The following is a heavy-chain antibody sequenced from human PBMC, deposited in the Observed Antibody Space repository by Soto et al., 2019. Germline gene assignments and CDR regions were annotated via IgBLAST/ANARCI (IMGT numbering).Heavy chain of an antibody. V-gene: IGHV3-9*01. J-gene: IGHJ4*02. Sequence: EVQLVESGGGLVQPGRSLRLSCAASGFTFDDYAMHWVRQVPGKGLEWVSGISWNSRRVGYADSVKGRFTISRDNAKNSLYLQMNSLESEDTALYYCVTSEYYDILTRPGDWGQGTLVTVSS. D-gene: IGHD3-9*01. CDR2: ISWNSRRV. CDR1: GFTFDDYA. CDR3: VTSEYYDILTRPGD.